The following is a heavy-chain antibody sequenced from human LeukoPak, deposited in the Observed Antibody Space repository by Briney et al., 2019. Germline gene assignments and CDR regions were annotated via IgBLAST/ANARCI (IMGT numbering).Heavy chain of an antibody. V-gene: IGHV3-30*18. J-gene: IGHJ3*02. Sequence: GGSLRLSCAASRFTFSSYSMHWVRQAPGKGLEWVAVISCDGSNKYYADSVKGRFTISRDNSKNTLYLQMNSLRAEDTAVYYCAKIGAIVGATKGAFDIWGQGTMVTVSS. CDR1: RFTFSSYS. D-gene: IGHD1-26*01. CDR3: AKIGAIVGATKGAFDI. CDR2: ISCDGSNK.